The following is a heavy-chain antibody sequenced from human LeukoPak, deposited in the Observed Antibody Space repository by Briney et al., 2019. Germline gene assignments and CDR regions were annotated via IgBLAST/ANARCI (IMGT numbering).Heavy chain of an antibody. Sequence: GGSLRLSCAASGVTLSSYAMSWARQAPGKGLEWVSVIYKDGSTYYADSVKGRFTISRDNSKNTVYLQMNSLRAEDTAVYYCARGYCSGRSCYMWYSDYWGQGTLVTVSS. J-gene: IGHJ4*01. V-gene: IGHV3-53*01. CDR3: ARGYCSGRSCYMWYSDY. D-gene: IGHD2-15*01. CDR2: IYKDGST. CDR1: GVTLSSYA.